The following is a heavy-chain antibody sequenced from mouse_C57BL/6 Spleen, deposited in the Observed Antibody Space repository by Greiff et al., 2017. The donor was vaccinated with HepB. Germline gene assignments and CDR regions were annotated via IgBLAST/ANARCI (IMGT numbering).Heavy chain of an antibody. Sequence: DVHLVESGGGLVQPGGSLSLSCAASGFTFTDYYMSWVRQPPGKALEWLGFIRNKANGYTTEYSASVKGRFTISRDNSQSILYLQMNALRAEDSATYYCARLGGNYGAMDYWGQGTSVTVSS. D-gene: IGHD1-1*01. CDR1: GFTFTDYY. CDR2: IRNKANGYTT. V-gene: IGHV7-3*01. CDR3: ARLGGNYGAMDY. J-gene: IGHJ4*01.